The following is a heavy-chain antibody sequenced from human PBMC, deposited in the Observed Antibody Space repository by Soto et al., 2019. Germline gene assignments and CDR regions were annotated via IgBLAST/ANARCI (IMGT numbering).Heavy chain of an antibody. Sequence: GGSLRFSCAASGFTFSSYAMSWVRQAPGKGLEWVSAISGSGGNTYYADSVKGRFTISRDNSKNTLYLQMNSLRAEDTAVYYCAKRYSSSWYIDYWGQGTLVTVSS. CDR1: GFTFSSYA. J-gene: IGHJ4*02. V-gene: IGHV3-23*01. D-gene: IGHD6-13*01. CDR3: AKRYSSSWYIDY. CDR2: ISGSGGNT.